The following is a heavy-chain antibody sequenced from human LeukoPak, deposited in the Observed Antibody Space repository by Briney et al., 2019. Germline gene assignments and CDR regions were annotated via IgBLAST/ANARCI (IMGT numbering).Heavy chain of an antibody. CDR2: IIPILGIA. J-gene: IGHJ6*02. D-gene: IGHD1-26*01. CDR3: ATSSGSYSYGMDV. V-gene: IGHV1-69*04. Sequence: SVTVSCKASGGTFSSYAISWVRQAPGQGLEWMGRIIPILGIANYAQKFQGRVTITADKSTSTAYMELSSLRSEDTAVYYCATSSGSYSYGMDVWGQGTTVTVSS. CDR1: GGTFSSYA.